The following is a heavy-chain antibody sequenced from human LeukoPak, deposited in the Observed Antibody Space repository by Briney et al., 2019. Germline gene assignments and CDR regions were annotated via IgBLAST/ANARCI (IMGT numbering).Heavy chain of an antibody. D-gene: IGHD6-13*01. CDR2: IWYDGSNK. CDR3: ARDGGGAAAGTDGYFDY. Sequence: GGSLRLSCAASGFTFSSYGMHWVRQAPGKGLEWVAVIWYDGSNKYYADSVKGRFNISRDNSKNTLYLQMNSLRAEDTAVYYCARDGGGAAAGTDGYFDYWGQGTLVTASS. CDR1: GFTFSSYG. J-gene: IGHJ4*02. V-gene: IGHV3-33*01.